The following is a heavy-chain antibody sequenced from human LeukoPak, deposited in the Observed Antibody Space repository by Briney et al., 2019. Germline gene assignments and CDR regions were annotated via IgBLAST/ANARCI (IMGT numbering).Heavy chain of an antibody. J-gene: IGHJ3*02. CDR2: IYTSGST. Sequence: SETLSLTCTVSGGSISSYYWSWIRQPAGKGLEWIGRIYTSGSTNYNPSLKSRVTMSVDTSKNQFSLKLSSVTAADTAVYYCVRASLEWFNDAFDIWGQGTMVTVSS. CDR3: VRASLEWFNDAFDI. V-gene: IGHV4-4*07. D-gene: IGHD3-3*01. CDR1: GGSISSYY.